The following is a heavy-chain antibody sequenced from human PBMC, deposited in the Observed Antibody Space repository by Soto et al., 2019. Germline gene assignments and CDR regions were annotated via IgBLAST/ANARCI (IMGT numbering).Heavy chain of an antibody. V-gene: IGHV3-30*18. CDR1: GFTFSSYG. CDR2: ISYDGSNK. Sequence: GGSLRLSCAASGFTFSSYGMHWVRQAPGKGLEWVAVISYDGSNKYYADSVKGRFTISRDNSKNTLYLQMNSLRAEDTAVYYCAKELLYGDYIYYGMDVWGQGTTVTVSS. CDR3: AKELLYGDYIYYGMDV. J-gene: IGHJ6*02. D-gene: IGHD4-17*01.